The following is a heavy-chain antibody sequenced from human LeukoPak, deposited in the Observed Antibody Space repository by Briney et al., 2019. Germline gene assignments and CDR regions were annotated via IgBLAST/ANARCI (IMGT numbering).Heavy chain of an antibody. CDR1: GFTFSSYW. CDR2: IKQDGSEK. V-gene: IGHV3-7*01. CDR3: ARVGYSSSWSDAFDI. D-gene: IGHD6-13*01. Sequence: PGGSLRLSCAASGFTFSSYWMSWVRQAPGKGLEWVANIKQDGSEKYYVDSVKGRFTISRDSAKNSLYLQMNSLRAEDTAVYYCARVGYSSSWSDAFDIWGQGTMVTVSS. J-gene: IGHJ3*02.